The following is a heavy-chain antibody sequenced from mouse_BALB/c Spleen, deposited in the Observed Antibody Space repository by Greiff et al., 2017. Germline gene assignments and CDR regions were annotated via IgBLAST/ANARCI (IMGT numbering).Heavy chain of an antibody. CDR2: IWAGGST. Sequence: VMLVESGPGLVAPSQSLSITCTVSGFSLTSYGVHWVRQPPGKGLEWLGVIWAGGSTNYNSALMSRLSISKDNSKSQVFLKMNSLQTDNTAMYYCASLYYDYDDGPGFAYWGQGTLVTVSA. J-gene: IGHJ3*01. V-gene: IGHV2-9*02. D-gene: IGHD2-4*01. CDR3: ASLYYDYDDGPGFAY. CDR1: GFSLTSYG.